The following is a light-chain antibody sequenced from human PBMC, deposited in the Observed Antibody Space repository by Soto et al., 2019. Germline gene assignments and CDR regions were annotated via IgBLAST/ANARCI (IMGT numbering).Light chain of an antibody. CDR1: QSISTW. J-gene: IGKJ1*01. CDR3: QQYMNYST. V-gene: IGKV1-5*01. CDR2: DAS. Sequence: DIQMTQSPSTLSAYVGDRVTFTFRASQSISTWLAWYQQKPGKAPKLLIYDASSLQSDVPSRFSGSGSGTEFTLTISALQTDDFASYYCQQYMNYSTFGQGTKVDIK.